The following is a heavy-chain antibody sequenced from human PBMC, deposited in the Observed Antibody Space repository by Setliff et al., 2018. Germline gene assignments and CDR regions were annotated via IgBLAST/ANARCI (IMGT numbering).Heavy chain of an antibody. D-gene: IGHD5-18*01. CDR3: ARAPSVELVTIRTNSWFTY. CDR1: GYTFRNYA. Sequence: ASVKVSCKASGYTFRNYAFAWVRQAPGQGLEWVGWISVYNGDTNYAQDFQGRVTLTTDTSTSTAYMELRSLTSDDSALYYCARAPSVELVTIRTNSWFTYWGQGTLVTVSS. V-gene: IGHV1-18*01. CDR2: ISVYNGDT. J-gene: IGHJ4*02.